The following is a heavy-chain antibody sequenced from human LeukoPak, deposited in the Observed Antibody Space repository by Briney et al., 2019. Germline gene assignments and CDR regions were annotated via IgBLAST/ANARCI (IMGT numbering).Heavy chain of an antibody. CDR2: MNPNSGNT. Sequence: ASVKVSCKASGYTFTSYDINWVRQATGQGLEWMGWMNPNSGNTGYAQKFQGRVTMTRNTSISTAYMELSSLRSEDTAVYYCARGPVVTAGCYYMDVWGKGTTVTISS. CDR1: GYTFTSYD. CDR3: ARGPVVTAGCYYMDV. J-gene: IGHJ6*03. V-gene: IGHV1-8*01. D-gene: IGHD4-23*01.